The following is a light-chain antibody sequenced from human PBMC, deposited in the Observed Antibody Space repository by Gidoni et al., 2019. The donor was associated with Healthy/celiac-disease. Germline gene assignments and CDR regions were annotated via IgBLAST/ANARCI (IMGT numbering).Light chain of an antibody. Sequence: LSASVGYRVTITCQPSQDMSHYLHWYHQKPGKAPKLLIYDASNLETGVPSRFSVRGSGTDFTFTISSLQPEDISTYYCQQYDNLRLTFXGXTKVXIK. J-gene: IGKJ4*01. CDR3: QQYDNLRLT. V-gene: IGKV1-33*01. CDR2: DAS. CDR1: QDMSHY.